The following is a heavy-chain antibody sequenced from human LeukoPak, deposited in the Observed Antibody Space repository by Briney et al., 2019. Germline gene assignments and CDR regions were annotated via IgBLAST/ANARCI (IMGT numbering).Heavy chain of an antibody. CDR1: GGSFSGYY. D-gene: IGHD5-18*01. V-gene: IGHV4-34*01. CDR2: INHSGST. J-gene: IGHJ5*02. Sequence: PSETLSLTCAVYGGSFSGYYWSWIRQPPGKGLEWIGEINHSGSTNYNPSLKSRVTISVDTSKNQFSLKLSSVTAADTAVYYCARGRGYSYGLFVPWGQGTLVTVSS. CDR3: ARGRGYSYGLFVP.